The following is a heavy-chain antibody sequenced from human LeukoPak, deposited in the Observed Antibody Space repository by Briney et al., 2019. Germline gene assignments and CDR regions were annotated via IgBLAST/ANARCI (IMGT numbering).Heavy chain of an antibody. V-gene: IGHV4-30-4*08. Sequence: TLSLTCTVSGGAISSGDYYWSWIRQPPGKGLEWIGYIYYSGSTYYNPSLKSRVTISVDTSKNQFSLKLSSVTAADTAVYYCARESQHITIDYWGQGTLVTVSS. CDR2: IYYSGST. J-gene: IGHJ4*02. CDR1: GGAISSGDYY. D-gene: IGHD3-3*01. CDR3: ARESQHITIDY.